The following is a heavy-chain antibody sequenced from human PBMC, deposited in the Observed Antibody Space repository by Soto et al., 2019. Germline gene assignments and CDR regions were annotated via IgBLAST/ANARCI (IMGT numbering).Heavy chain of an antibody. CDR3: ASRTKLPTIHTVSWPIDF. V-gene: IGHV3-53*02. CDR1: GFTISDKY. Sequence: EVQLVETGGGLIQPGGSLRLSCAASGFTISDKYISWVRQAPGKGLEWVSVINGGGETFYPDSVKARFTISRDNSENTLYLQLNYLRPDDTAIYYCASRTKLPTIHTVSWPIDFCGPGTLVTLSS. CDR2: INGGGET. J-gene: IGHJ4*02. D-gene: IGHD5-12*01.